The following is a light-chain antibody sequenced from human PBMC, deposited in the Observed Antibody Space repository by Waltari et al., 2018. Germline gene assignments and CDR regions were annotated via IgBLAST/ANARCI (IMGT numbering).Light chain of an antibody. V-gene: IGLV2-14*01. CDR2: DVS. Sequence: QSALTQPASVSGSPGQSITISCTGTRSDIGAYHYVSWYQQFPGKAPKLIIYDVSKRPSGVCNRFSGSKSGDSASLTISGLQVDDEAHYHCASYTSGSTHVAFGGGTQVTVL. J-gene: IGLJ2*01. CDR3: ASYTSGSTHVA. CDR1: RSDIGAYHY.